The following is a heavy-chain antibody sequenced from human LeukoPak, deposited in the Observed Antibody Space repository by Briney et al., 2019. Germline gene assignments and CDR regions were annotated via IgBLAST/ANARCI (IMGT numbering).Heavy chain of an antibody. CDR3: TKDPNGDYFGAFDP. J-gene: IGHJ5*02. CDR2: ISGSGGNT. V-gene: IGHV3-23*01. D-gene: IGHD4-17*01. Sequence: PGGSLRLSCAASGFTFDDYGMSWVRQAPGKGLEWVSIISGSGGNTNYADSVKGRFTISRDNFKNTLYLQMNSLRVEDTAVYYCTKDPNGDYFGAFDPWGQGTLVTVSS. CDR1: GFTFDDYG.